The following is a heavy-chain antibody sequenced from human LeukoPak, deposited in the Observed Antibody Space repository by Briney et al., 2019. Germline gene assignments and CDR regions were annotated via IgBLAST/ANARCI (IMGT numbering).Heavy chain of an antibody. V-gene: IGHV1-18*01. D-gene: IGHD3-3*01. CDR2: ISAYNGNT. J-gene: IGHJ5*02. CDR1: GYTFTSYG. Sequence: GASVKVSCKASGYTFTSYGISWVRQAPGQGLEWMGWISAYNGNTNYAQKLQGRVTMTTDTYTSTAYMELRSLRSDDTAVYYCARDGYYDFWSGLVPYNWFDPWGQGTLVTVSS. CDR3: ARDGYYDFWSGLVPYNWFDP.